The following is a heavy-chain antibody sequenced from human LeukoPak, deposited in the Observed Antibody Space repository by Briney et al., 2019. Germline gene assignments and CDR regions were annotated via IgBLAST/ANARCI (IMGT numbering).Heavy chain of an antibody. CDR1: GGTFSSYA. J-gene: IGHJ4*02. V-gene: IGHV1-69*13. CDR2: IIPIFGTA. CDR3: ARCGGDCSRFDY. D-gene: IGHD2-21*01. Sequence: ASVKVSCKASGGTFSSYAISWVRQAPGQGLEWMGGIIPIFGTANYAQKFQGRVTITAHESTSTAYMELSSLRSEDTAVYYCARCGGDCSRFDYWGQGTLVTVSS.